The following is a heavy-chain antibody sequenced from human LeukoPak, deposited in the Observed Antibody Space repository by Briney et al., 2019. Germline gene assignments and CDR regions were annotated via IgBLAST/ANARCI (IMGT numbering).Heavy chain of an antibody. V-gene: IGHV4-59*12. J-gene: IGHJ4*02. CDR2: IYYSGST. CDR1: GGSISSYY. CDR3: ARVGPTFDY. Sequence: SETLSLTCTVSGGSISSYYWSWIRQPPGKGLEWIGYIYYSGSTNYNPSLKSRVTMSVDTSKNQFSLKLSSVTAADTAVYYCARVGPTFDYWGQGTLVTVSS.